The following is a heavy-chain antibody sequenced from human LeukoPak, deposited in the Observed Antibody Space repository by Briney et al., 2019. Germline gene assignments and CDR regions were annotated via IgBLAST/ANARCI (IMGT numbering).Heavy chain of an antibody. J-gene: IGHJ6*03. CDR2: ISYDGSNK. CDR1: GFTFSSYG. D-gene: IGHD2-8*02. Sequence: TGGSLRLSCAASGFTFSSYGMHWVRQAPGKGLEWVAVISYDGSNKYYADSVKGRFTISRDNSKNTLYLQMNSLRAEDTAVYYCAKDPTGYYYYMDVWGKGTTVTVSS. CDR3: AKDPTGYYYYMDV. V-gene: IGHV3-30*18.